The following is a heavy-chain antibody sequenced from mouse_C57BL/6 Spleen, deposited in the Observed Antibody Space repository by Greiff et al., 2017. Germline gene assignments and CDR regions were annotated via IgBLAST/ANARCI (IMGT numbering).Heavy chain of an antibody. Sequence: VQLQQPGAELVKPGASVKLSCKASGYTFTSYWMQWVKQRPGQGLEWIGEIDPSDSYTNYNQKFKGKATLAVDTSSSTAYMQLSSLTSEDSAVYYCVDGSPYYYAMDDWGKGTSVTVSS. CDR3: VDGSPYYYAMDD. CDR1: GYTFTSYW. V-gene: IGHV1-50*01. J-gene: IGHJ4*01. CDR2: IDPSDSYT. D-gene: IGHD1-1*01.